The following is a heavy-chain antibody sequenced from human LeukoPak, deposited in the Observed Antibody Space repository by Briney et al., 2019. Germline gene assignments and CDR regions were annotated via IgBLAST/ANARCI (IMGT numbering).Heavy chain of an antibody. CDR3: ARELWFVNAPGSWLDP. D-gene: IGHD3-10*01. Sequence: SQTLSLTCAVSGDSISSGDYSWSWIRQPSGKGLEWIGYIFHSGHSFYNPSLKSRITISVDKSKNQFSLRLTSVTAADTAVYYCARELWFVNAPGSWLDPWGQGTLVTVSS. V-gene: IGHV4-30-2*01. CDR1: GDSISSGDYS. CDR2: IFHSGHS. J-gene: IGHJ5*02.